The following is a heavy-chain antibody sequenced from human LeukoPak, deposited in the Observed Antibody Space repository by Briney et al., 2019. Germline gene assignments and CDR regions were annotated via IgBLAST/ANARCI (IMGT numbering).Heavy chain of an antibody. CDR2: ISYDGSNK. CDR1: GFTFNSYT. D-gene: IGHD6-19*01. CDR3: ARGNSSGWYLFDY. J-gene: IGHJ4*02. Sequence: GGSLRLSCAASGFTFNSYTTSWVRQAPGKGLEWVAVISYDGSNKYYADSVKGRFTISRDNSKNTLYLQMNSLRAEDTAVYYCARGNSSGWYLFDYWGQGTLVTVSS. V-gene: IGHV3-30*04.